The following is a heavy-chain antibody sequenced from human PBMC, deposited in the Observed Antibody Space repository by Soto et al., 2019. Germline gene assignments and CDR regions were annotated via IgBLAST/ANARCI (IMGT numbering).Heavy chain of an antibody. D-gene: IGHD2-21*01. V-gene: IGHV3-23*01. J-gene: IGHJ4*02. CDR2: ISAGGDT. CDR3: ANVPILCGGSSCYTEGFDS. Sequence: GGSLRLSCVASGFVFSDYAMSWVRQAPGKGLEWVSAISAGGDTYYADSVKGRFTVSRANSKNTLYLQMNSLRAKDTAIYYCANVPILCGGSSCYTEGFDSWGQGTLVTVSS. CDR1: GFVFSDYA.